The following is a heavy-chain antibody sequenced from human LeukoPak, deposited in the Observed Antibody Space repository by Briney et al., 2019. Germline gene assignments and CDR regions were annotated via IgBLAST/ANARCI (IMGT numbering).Heavy chain of an antibody. CDR3: ARDRGYSYGKLGPDY. CDR1: GYTFTGYY. V-gene: IGHV1-2*02. Sequence: WASVKVSCKASGYTFTGYYMHWVRQAPGQGLEWMGWINPNSGGTNYAQKFQGRVTMTRDTSISTAYMELSRLRSDDTAVYYCARDRGYSYGKLGPDYWGQGTLVTVSS. J-gene: IGHJ4*02. D-gene: IGHD5-18*01. CDR2: INPNSGGT.